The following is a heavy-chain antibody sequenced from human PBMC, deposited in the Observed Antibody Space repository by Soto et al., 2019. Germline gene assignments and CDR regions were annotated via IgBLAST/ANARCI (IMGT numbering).Heavy chain of an antibody. CDR1: GFTFSSYW. CDR2: INSDGSST. J-gene: IGHJ6*02. Sequence: GGSLRLSCAASGFTFSSYWMHWVRQAPGKGLVWVSRINSDGSSTSYADSVKGRFTISRDNAKNTLYLQMNSLRAEDTAVYYCARGKYYYYYGMDVWGQGTTVTVSS. V-gene: IGHV3-74*01. CDR3: ARGKYYYYYGMDV. D-gene: IGHD6-6*01.